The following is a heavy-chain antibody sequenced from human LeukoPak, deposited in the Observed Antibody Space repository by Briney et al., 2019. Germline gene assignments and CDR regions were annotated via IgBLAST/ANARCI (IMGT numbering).Heavy chain of an antibody. CDR1: GFTFSSAA. V-gene: IGHV3-30*04. CDR2: LSYDESHR. J-gene: IGHJ4*02. D-gene: IGHD1/OR15-1a*01. Sequence: GRSLRLSCAVSGFTFSSAAMHWGRQAPGQGEEREAVLSYDESHRYYVDSVKGRFTISRDNSKNTLYLQMNSLRAEDTAVYYCARGSKQNKYYFDYWGQGTLVTVSS. CDR3: ARGSKQNKYYFDY.